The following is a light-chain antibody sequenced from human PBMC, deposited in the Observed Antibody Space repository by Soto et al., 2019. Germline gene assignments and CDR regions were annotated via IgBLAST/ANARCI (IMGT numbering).Light chain of an antibody. CDR2: DVS. Sequence: QSVLTQPASVSGSPGQSITISCTGTSSDIGGYKYVSWYQQHPGKAPKLMIYDVSKRPSGVPDRFSGSKSGNTASVAISGLQAEDEADYYCCSYAGNYTLLFGGGTQLTVL. V-gene: IGLV2-11*01. CDR1: SSDIGGYKY. J-gene: IGLJ2*01. CDR3: CSYAGNYTLL.